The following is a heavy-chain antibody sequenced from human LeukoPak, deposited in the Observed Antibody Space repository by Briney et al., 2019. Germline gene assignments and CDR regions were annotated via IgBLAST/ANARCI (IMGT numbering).Heavy chain of an antibody. J-gene: IGHJ3*02. D-gene: IGHD3-3*01. CDR1: GGSISSGSYY. V-gene: IGHV4-61*02. CDR2: IYTSGST. Sequence: SETLSLTCTVSGGSISSGSYYWSWIRQPAGKGLEWIGRIYTSGSTNYNPSLKSRVTISVDTSKNQFSLKLSSVTAADTAVYYCARAGAEYYDFWSGYYGAFDIWGQGTMVTVSS. CDR3: ARAGAEYYDFWSGYYGAFDI.